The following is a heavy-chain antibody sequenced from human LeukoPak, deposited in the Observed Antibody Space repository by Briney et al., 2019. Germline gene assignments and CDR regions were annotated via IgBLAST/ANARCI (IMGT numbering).Heavy chain of an antibody. Sequence: GGSLRLSCAASGFTVNSKYMNWVRQAPGKGLEWVSVICSGGSTYYADSVKGRFTISRDNSKNTLYLQMNSLRAEDTAVYYCAREGSSGYYNYYFDYWGQGTLVTVSS. J-gene: IGHJ4*02. CDR1: GFTVNSKY. V-gene: IGHV3-53*01. D-gene: IGHD3-22*01. CDR3: AREGSSGYYNYYFDY. CDR2: ICSGGST.